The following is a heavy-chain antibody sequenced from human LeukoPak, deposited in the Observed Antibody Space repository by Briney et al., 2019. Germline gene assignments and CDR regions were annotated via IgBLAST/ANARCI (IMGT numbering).Heavy chain of an antibody. CDR1: GYTFTSYG. D-gene: IGHD3-10*01. J-gene: IGHJ6*02. Sequence: GASVKVSCKASGYTFTSYGISWVRQAPGQGLEWMGWISAYNGNTNYAQKLQGRVTMTTDTSTSTAYMELRSLRSDDTAVYYCARGPIYYGSGYRHKSNDYGMDVWGQGTTVTVSS. CDR3: ARGPIYYGSGYRHKSNDYGMDV. V-gene: IGHV1-18*01. CDR2: ISAYNGNT.